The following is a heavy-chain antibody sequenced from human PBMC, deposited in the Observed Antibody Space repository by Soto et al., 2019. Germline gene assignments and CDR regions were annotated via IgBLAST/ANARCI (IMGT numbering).Heavy chain of an antibody. D-gene: IGHD2-2*01. CDR1: GFTFPNYA. CDR2: VTGRASST. Sequence: EVRLLESGGGLVQPGGSLRLSCAASGFTFPNYAMSWVRQAPGKGLEWVSVVTGRASSTYYADSVEGRFTISRDNSRNTLFLQMNSLGAEDPAVYYCAKHLPSKENQRLWADAFHIWGRGTNLTVSS. V-gene: IGHV3-23*01. CDR3: AKHLPSKENQRLWADAFHI. J-gene: IGHJ3*02.